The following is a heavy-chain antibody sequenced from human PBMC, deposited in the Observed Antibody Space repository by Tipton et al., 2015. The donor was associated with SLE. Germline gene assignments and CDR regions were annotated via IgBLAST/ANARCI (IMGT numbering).Heavy chain of an antibody. D-gene: IGHD6-13*01. Sequence: SLRLSCAASGFTFSSYWMHWVRQAPGKGLVWVSRINSDGSSTSYADSVKGRFTISRDNAKNTLYLQMNSLRAEDTAVYYCARAGQQLDNFDYWGQGTLVTVSS. V-gene: IGHV3-74*01. J-gene: IGHJ4*02. CDR2: INSDGSST. CDR1: GFTFSSYW. CDR3: ARAGQQLDNFDY.